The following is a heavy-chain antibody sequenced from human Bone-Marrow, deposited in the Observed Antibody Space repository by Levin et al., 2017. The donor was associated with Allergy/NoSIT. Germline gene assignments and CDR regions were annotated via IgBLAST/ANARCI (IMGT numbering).Heavy chain of an antibody. CDR2: ISGSGGST. CDR1: GFTFSSFA. CDR3: AKERYSSGWQSSYFDY. J-gene: IGHJ4*02. D-gene: IGHD6-19*01. Sequence: PGGSLRLSCAASGFTFSSFAMSWVRQAPGKGLEWVSAISGSGGSTYYADSVMGRFTISRDNSKNTLYLQMNSLRAEDAAVYYCAKERYSSGWQSSYFDYWGQGTLVTVSS. V-gene: IGHV3-23*01.